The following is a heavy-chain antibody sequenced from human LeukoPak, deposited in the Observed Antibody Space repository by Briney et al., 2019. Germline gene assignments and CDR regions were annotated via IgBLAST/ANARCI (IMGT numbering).Heavy chain of an antibody. CDR2: IWYDGSNK. V-gene: IGHV3-33*01. J-gene: IGHJ4*02. CDR3: ARGTGYSSGWPDYFDY. D-gene: IGHD6-19*01. CDR1: GFTFSSYG. Sequence: PGGSLRLSCAASGFTFSSYGMHWVRQAPRKGLEWVAVIWYDGSNKYYADSVKGRFTISRDNSKNTLYLQMNSLRAEDTAVYYCARGTGYSSGWPDYFDYWGQGTLVTVSS.